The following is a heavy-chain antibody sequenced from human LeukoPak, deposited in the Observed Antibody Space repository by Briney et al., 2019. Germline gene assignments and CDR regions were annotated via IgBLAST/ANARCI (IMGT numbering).Heavy chain of an antibody. CDR1: GLTFSSYT. V-gene: IGHV3-74*01. J-gene: IGHJ4*02. CDR2: INSDGSST. CDR3: ARDLYSSGWYYFDY. D-gene: IGHD6-19*01. Sequence: GGSLRLSCAASGLTFSSYTMHWVRQGPGKRLVWVSGINSDGSSTSYADSVKCRFTISRDNAKNTLYLQMNSLRAEDTAVYYCARDLYSSGWYYFDYWGQGTLVTVSS.